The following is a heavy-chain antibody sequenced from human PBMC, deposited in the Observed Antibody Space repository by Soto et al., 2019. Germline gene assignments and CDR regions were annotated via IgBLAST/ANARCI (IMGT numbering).Heavy chain of an antibody. D-gene: IGHD5-12*01. J-gene: IGHJ4*02. V-gene: IGHV4-30-2*01. Sequence: SETLSLTCAVSGGSISSGYCSWSWIRPPKGKGLEWIGYIYHSGIINYNPSLQSRVTISVDRSKNQFSLRLSSVTAADTAAYYCVREAYIGYGHAIDHWGPGTLVTVSS. CDR1: GGSISSGYCS. CDR2: IYHSGII. CDR3: VREAYIGYGHAIDH.